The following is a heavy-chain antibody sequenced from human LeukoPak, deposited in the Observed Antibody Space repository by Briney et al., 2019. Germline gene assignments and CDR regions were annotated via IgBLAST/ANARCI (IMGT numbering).Heavy chain of an antibody. V-gene: IGHV3-23*01. J-gene: IGHJ4*02. CDR2: ISAGGDRT. CDR3: AYLDSSGYYYGRLRY. Sequence: GGSLRLSCAASGFTFSDHAMSWVRQTPAKGLESVSSISAGGDRTHYADSVKGRFTVSRDNSKNTLYQHMNSLRAEDTAVYFCAYLDSSGYYYGRLRYWGQGTPVTVSS. D-gene: IGHD3-22*01. CDR1: GFTFSDHA.